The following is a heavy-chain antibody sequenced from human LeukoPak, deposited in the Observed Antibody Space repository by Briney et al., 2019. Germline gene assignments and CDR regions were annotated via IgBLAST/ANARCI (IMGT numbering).Heavy chain of an antibody. J-gene: IGHJ4*02. V-gene: IGHV4-39*07. CDR2: ISYSGST. Sequence: SGTLSLTCTFSAGSISSSNYYGGWIRQPPGKGLEWIATISYSGSTYYNPSLKSRVTISLDMSKNQFSLELSSVTAADTAVYYCARGGYYHDTSGYTLFDSWGQGTLVTVSS. D-gene: IGHD3-22*01. CDR3: ARGGYYHDTSGYTLFDS. CDR1: AGSISSSNYY.